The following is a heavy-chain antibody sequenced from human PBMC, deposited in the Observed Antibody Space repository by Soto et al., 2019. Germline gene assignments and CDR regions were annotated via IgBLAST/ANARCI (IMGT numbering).Heavy chain of an antibody. J-gene: IGHJ6*03. V-gene: IGHV4-59*01. D-gene: IGHD3-3*01. CDR1: GGSISSYY. Sequence: SETLSLTCTVSGGSISSYYWSWIRQPPGKGLEWIGYIYYSGSTNYNPSLKSRVTISVDTSKNQFSLKLSSVTAADTAVYYCARIKRIKIFGVVGAGYYYMDVWGKGTTVTVSS. CDR2: IYYSGST. CDR3: ARIKRIKIFGVVGAGYYYMDV.